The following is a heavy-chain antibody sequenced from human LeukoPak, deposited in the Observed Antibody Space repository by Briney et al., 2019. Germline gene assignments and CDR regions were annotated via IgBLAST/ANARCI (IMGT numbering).Heavy chain of an antibody. CDR2: IYYSGST. J-gene: IGHJ5*02. CDR3: ARDRNDWFDP. CDR1: GGSMSPYH. V-gene: IGHV4-59*01. Sequence: SETLSLTCTVSGGSMSPYHWGWIRQPPGKGLEWTGYIYYSGSTNYNPSLNSRVTISVDTSKNQFSLRLSSVTAADTAVYYCARDRNDWFDPWGQGTLVTVSS.